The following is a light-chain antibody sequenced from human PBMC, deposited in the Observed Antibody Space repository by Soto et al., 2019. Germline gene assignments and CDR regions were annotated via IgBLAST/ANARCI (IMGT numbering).Light chain of an antibody. CDR1: TSNIGTNT. Sequence: QPVLTQPPSASGTPGQRVTISCSGGTSNIGTNTVNWYQHLPGSAPKLLIYSNNQRPSGVPDRFSGSKSGTSASLAISGLQPDDEADYYCEAWDGSLNVVLFGGGTQLTVL. J-gene: IGLJ2*01. V-gene: IGLV1-44*01. CDR2: SNN. CDR3: EAWDGSLNVVL.